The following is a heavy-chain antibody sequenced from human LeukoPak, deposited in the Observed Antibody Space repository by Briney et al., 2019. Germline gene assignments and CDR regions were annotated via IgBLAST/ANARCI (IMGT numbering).Heavy chain of an antibody. Sequence: ASVKVSCKASGYTFTGYYMHWVRQAPGQGLEWMGWINPNSGGTNYAQKFQGRVTMTRDTSISTAYMELSRLRSDDTAVYYCARVLLYDCSGGSCYSSHFDYWGQGTLVTVSS. J-gene: IGHJ4*02. CDR3: ARVLLYDCSGGSCYSSHFDY. CDR1: GYTFTGYY. V-gene: IGHV1-2*02. D-gene: IGHD2-15*01. CDR2: INPNSGGT.